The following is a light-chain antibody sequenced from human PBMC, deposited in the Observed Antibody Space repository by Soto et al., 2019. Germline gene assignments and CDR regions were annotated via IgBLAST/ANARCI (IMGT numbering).Light chain of an antibody. CDR3: QHYNNWPRRMYT. Sequence: EIVMTQSPATLSLSPGERATLSCRASQSVSGNLDWYQQKPGQASRLLIYGASTRATCIPARVNASRSGTEFTITISSLQSEDFDVDYCQHYNNWPRRMYTVGQGTKLEIK. V-gene: IGKV3-15*01. CDR1: QSVSGN. J-gene: IGKJ2*01. CDR2: GAS.